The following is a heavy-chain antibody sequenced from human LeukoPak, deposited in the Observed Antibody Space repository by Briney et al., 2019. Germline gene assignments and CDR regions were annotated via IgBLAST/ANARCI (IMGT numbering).Heavy chain of an antibody. CDR3: ARGDSSGAFDI. J-gene: IGHJ3*02. CDR1: GFTFRSYD. CDR2: VWYDESNK. V-gene: IGHV3-33*01. Sequence: GRSLRLSCAASGFTFRSYDMHWVRQAPGKGLEWVAVVWYDESNKYYVDSVKGRFTISRDNSKNTLYLQMNSLRVEDTALYYCARGDSSGAFDIWGQGTMVTVSS. D-gene: IGHD3-22*01.